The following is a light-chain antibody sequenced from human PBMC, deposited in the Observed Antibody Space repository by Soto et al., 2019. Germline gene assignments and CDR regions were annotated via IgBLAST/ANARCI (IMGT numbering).Light chain of an antibody. CDR2: EVS. Sequence: QSALTQPPSASGSPGQSVTISCTGTSTDVGGYNYVSWYQQYPGKAPKLMIYEVSKRPSGVPDRFSGSKSGNTASLTVSGLQDEDEADYYCSSYGGRDNYVFGTGTQLTVL. CDR1: STDVGGYNY. J-gene: IGLJ7*01. V-gene: IGLV2-8*01. CDR3: SSYGGRDNYV.